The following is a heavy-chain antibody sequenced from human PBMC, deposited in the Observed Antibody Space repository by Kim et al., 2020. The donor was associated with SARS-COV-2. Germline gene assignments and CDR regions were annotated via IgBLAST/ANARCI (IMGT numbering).Heavy chain of an antibody. CDR3: ARGKPIVVVRGNWFDP. CDR1: GYTFTGYY. J-gene: IGHJ5*02. CDR2: INPNSGGT. Sequence: ASVKVSCKASGYTFTGYYMHWVRQAPGQGLEWMGRINPNSGGTNYAQKFQGRVTMTRDTSISTAYMELSRLRSDDTAVYYCARGKPIVVVRGNWFDPWGQGTLVTVSS. V-gene: IGHV1-2*06. D-gene: IGHD2-2*01.